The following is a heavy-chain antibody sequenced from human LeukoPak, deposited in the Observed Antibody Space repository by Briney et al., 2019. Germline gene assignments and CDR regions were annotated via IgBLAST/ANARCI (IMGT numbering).Heavy chain of an antibody. Sequence: ASVKVSCKASGYTFTGYYMHWVRQAPGQGLEWMGWMNANGGGTNYAQKFQGRVTMTRDTSISTAYMELSRLRSDDTAVYYCARNYDSSGTDAFDIWGQGTMVTVSS. D-gene: IGHD3-22*01. CDR1: GYTFTGYY. J-gene: IGHJ3*02. CDR3: ARNYDSSGTDAFDI. CDR2: MNANGGGT. V-gene: IGHV1-2*02.